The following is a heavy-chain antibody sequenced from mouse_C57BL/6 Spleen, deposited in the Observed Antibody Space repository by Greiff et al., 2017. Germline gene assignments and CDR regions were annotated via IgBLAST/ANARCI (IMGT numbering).Heavy chain of an antibody. Sequence: VQLQQPGAELVRPGSSVKLSCKASGYTFTSYWMHWVKQRPIQGLEWIGNIDPSDSETHYNQKFKDKATLTVDKSSSTAYMQLSSLTSEDYAVYYCARSGITTVGTNYFDYWGQGTTLTVSS. V-gene: IGHV1-52*01. CDR2: IDPSDSET. D-gene: IGHD1-1*01. CDR3: ARSGITTVGTNYFDY. J-gene: IGHJ2*01. CDR1: GYTFTSYW.